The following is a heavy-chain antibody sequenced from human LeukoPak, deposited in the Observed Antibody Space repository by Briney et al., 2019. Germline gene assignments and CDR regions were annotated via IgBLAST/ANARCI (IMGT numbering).Heavy chain of an antibody. V-gene: IGHV3-48*02. J-gene: IGHJ5*02. CDR1: GFTFSSYS. CDR2: ISSSTI. Sequence: GGSLRLSCAASGFTFSSYSMNWVRQAPGKGLEWVSYISSSTIYYADSVKGRFTISRDNAMNSLYLQMNSLRDEDTAVYYCARDLYSGYDNWFDPWGQGTLVTVSS. D-gene: IGHD5-12*01. CDR3: ARDLYSGYDNWFDP.